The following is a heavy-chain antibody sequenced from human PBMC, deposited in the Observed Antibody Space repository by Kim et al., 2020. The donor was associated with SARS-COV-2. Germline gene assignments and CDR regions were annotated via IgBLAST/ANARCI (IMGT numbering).Heavy chain of an antibody. V-gene: IGHV3-33*06. Sequence: KDYARSVKGRFTISRDNSKNTLYLQMNSLRAEDTAVYDCAKDGSGNWFDPWGQGTLVTVSS. D-gene: IGHD1-26*01. CDR3: AKDGSGNWFDP. J-gene: IGHJ5*02. CDR2: K.